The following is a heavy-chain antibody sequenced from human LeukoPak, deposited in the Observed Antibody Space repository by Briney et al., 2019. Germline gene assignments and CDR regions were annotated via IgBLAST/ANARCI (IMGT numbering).Heavy chain of an antibody. CDR1: GGTFSSYA. D-gene: IGHD3-16*01. V-gene: IGHV1-69*13. Sequence: ASVKVSCKASGGTFSSYAISLVRQAPGQGLEWMGGVIPIFGTGNYAQKFQGRVTITADESTRTGYMDLSSLRSEDTAVSYCARPYYDYVWGPPKNWFDLWGQGTLVTVSS. CDR3: ARPYYDYVWGPPKNWFDL. CDR2: VIPIFGTG. J-gene: IGHJ5*02.